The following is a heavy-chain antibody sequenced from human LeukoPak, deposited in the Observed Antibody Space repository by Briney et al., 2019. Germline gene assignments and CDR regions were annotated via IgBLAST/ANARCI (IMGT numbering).Heavy chain of an antibody. CDR3: ARVWFGELSAFDI. V-gene: IGHV3-74*01. J-gene: IGHJ3*02. Sequence: GGSLRLSCAASGFILSNYWMHWVRQAPGKGLVWVSRIDSDGSSTSYADSVKGRFTISRDNAKNTLYLQMNSLRAEDTAVYYCARVWFGELSAFDIWGQGTMVTVSS. CDR1: GFILSNYW. D-gene: IGHD3-10*01. CDR2: IDSDGSST.